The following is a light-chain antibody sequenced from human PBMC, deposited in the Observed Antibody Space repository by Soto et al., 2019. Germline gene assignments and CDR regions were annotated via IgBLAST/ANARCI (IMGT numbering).Light chain of an antibody. J-gene: IGKJ1*01. Sequence: EIVLTQSPGTLSFSPGERATLSCRASQSVSSNLAWYQQKPGQAPRLLIYGASSRATGIPDRFSGSGSGTDFTLSISRLEPEDFAVYYCQQYGRSPRTFGQGTKVDIK. CDR3: QQYGRSPRT. V-gene: IGKV3-20*01. CDR2: GAS. CDR1: QSVSSN.